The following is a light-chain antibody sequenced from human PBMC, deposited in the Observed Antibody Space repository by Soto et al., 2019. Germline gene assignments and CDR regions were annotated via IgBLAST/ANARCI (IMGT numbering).Light chain of an antibody. J-gene: IGLJ3*02. CDR1: SSDVGAYDY. CDR2: DVT. V-gene: IGLV2-8*01. Sequence: QSALKKPASGSGSAVQGIPITKTGTSSDVGAYDYVSWYQQHPGKAPKLMIYDVTNRPSGASDRFSGSKSGNTASLTVSGLQAEDEADYYCSSYAASNNFYFVFGGGTKLTVL. CDR3: SSYAASNNFYFV.